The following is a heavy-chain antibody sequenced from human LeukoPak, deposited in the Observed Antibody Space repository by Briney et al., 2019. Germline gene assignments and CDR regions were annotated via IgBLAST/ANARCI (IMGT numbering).Heavy chain of an antibody. Sequence: KPSETLSLTCTVSGGSISSYYWSWIRQPPGKGLEWIGYIYYSGSTNYNPSLKSRVTISVDTSKNQFSLKLSSVTAADTAVYYCARSEEGRFYDSAGYCEPFDLWGQGIMVIVSS. D-gene: IGHD2-15*01. J-gene: IGHJ3*01. CDR2: IYYSGST. CDR1: GGSISSYY. V-gene: IGHV4-59*01. CDR3: ARSEEGRFYDSAGYCEPFDL.